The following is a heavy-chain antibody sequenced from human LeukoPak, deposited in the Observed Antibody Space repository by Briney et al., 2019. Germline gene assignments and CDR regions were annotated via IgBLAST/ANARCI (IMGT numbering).Heavy chain of an antibody. D-gene: IGHD5-24*01. CDR3: ARGGRGYAFDI. J-gene: IGHJ3*02. CDR1: GFTVSSNY. CDR2: IHSGGST. V-gene: IGHV3-66*01. Sequence: GGSLRLSCAASGFTVSSNYMSWVRQAPGKGLEWVSVIHSGGSTYYADSVKGRFTISRDNSKNTLYLQMNSLRAEDTAVYYCARGGRGYAFDIWGQGTMVTVSS.